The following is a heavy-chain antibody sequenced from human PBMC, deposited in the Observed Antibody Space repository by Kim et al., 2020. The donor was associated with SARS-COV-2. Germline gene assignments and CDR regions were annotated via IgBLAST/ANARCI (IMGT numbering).Heavy chain of an antibody. V-gene: IGHV7-4-1*02. CDR3: AKLQNTNYGDYYYFDY. J-gene: IGHJ4*02. D-gene: IGHD4-17*01. Sequence: QGFKGRFVFTLDTSVSTAYLQISSLKAEDTAVYYCAKLQNTNYGDYYYFDYWGQGTLVTVSS.